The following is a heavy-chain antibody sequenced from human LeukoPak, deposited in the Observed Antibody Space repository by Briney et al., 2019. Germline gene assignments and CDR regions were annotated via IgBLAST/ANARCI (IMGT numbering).Heavy chain of an antibody. CDR2: INHSGST. CDR1: GGSFSGYQ. D-gene: IGHD3-3*01. J-gene: IGHJ4*02. V-gene: IGHV4-34*01. Sequence: SETLSLTCAVYGGSFSGYQWGWIRQPPGKGLEWIGEINHSGSTNYNPSLKSRVTISVDTSKNQFSLKLSSVTAADTAVYYCASGGHVLRFLEWSPHDYWGQGTLVTVSS. CDR3: ASGGHVLRFLEWSPHDY.